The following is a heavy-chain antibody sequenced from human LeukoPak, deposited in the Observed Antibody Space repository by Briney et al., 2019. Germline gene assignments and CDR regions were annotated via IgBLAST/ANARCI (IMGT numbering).Heavy chain of an antibody. V-gene: IGHV4-39*02. J-gene: IGHJ5*02. CDR1: GGSISSSSYY. Sequence: SETLSLTCTVSGGSISSSSYYWGWIRQPPGKGLEWIGSIYYSGSTYYNPSLKSRVTISVDTSKNQFSLKLSSVTAADTAVYYCARETQGRYSSSWYLPHWFDPWGQGTLVTVSS. D-gene: IGHD6-13*01. CDR3: ARETQGRYSSSWYLPHWFDP. CDR2: IYYSGST.